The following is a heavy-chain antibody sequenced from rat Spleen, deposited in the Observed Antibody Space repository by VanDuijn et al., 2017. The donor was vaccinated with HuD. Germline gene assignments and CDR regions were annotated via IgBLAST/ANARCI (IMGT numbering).Heavy chain of an antibody. CDR3: ATEASGLTGFAY. V-gene: IGHV5-20*01. Sequence: EVQLVESGGGLVQPGRSMKLSCAASGFTFSNYDMAWVRQAPTKGLEWVASITYDGTSTYYRDFVKGRFTISRDNAKSTLYLQMDSLRSEDTATYSWATEASGLTGFAYWGQGTLVTVSS. J-gene: IGHJ3*01. D-gene: IGHD3-2*01. CDR2: ITYDGTST. CDR1: GFTFSNYD.